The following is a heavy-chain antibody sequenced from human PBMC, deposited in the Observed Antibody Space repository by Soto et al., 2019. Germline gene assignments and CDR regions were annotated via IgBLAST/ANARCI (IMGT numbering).Heavy chain of an antibody. Sequence: QVQLVESGGGVVQPGRSLRLSCAASGFTFSSYGMHWVRQAPGKGLEWVAVIWYDGSNKYYADSVKGRFTISRDNSKNTLYLKMNSLGAEDTAVYYGGGADGSGSVVVGAFDIWGQGTMVTVSS. V-gene: IGHV3-33*01. CDR3: GGADGSGSVVVGAFDI. J-gene: IGHJ3*02. D-gene: IGHD3-10*01. CDR1: GFTFSSYG. CDR2: IWYDGSNK.